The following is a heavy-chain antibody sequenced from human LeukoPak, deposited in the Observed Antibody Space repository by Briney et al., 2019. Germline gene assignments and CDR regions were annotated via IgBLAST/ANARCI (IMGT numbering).Heavy chain of an antibody. CDR3: AKSSTNSGYYYFQH. V-gene: IGHV3-21*04. CDR1: GFMFSRYS. J-gene: IGHJ1*01. Sequence: GGSLRLSCAASGFMFSRYSMNWVRQAPGKGLEWVSSISSSSSYIYYADSVKGRFTISRDNARNSLFLQMNSLRAEDTAVYYCAKSSTNSGYYYFQHWGQGTLVTVSS. CDR2: ISSSSSYI. D-gene: IGHD3-22*01.